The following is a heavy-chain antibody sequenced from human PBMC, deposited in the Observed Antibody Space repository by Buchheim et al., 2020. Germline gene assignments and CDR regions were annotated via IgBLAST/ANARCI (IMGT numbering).Heavy chain of an antibody. Sequence: EVQLVQSGAEVKKPGESLRISCKGSGYSFTSYWISWVRQMPGKGLEWMGRIDPSDSYTNYSPSFQGHVTISADKSISTAYPQWSSLKASDTAMYYCARRLVVVPATSHNWFDPWGQGTL. CDR1: GYSFTSYW. CDR3: ARRLVVVPATSHNWFDP. J-gene: IGHJ5*02. V-gene: IGHV5-10-1*03. CDR2: IDPSDSYT. D-gene: IGHD2-2*01.